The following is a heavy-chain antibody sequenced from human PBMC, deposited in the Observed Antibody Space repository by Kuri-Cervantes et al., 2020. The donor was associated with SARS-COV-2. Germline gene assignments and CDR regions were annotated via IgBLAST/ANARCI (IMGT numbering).Heavy chain of an antibody. Sequence: ESLKISCAVYGGSFSGYYWSWIRQPPGKGLEWIGEINHSGSTNYNPSLKSRVTISVDTSKNQFSLKLSSVTAADMAVYYCASFRGYWGQGTLVTVSS. V-gene: IGHV4-34*01. D-gene: IGHD3-10*01. CDR1: GGSFSGYY. CDR2: INHSGST. CDR3: ASFRGY. J-gene: IGHJ4*02.